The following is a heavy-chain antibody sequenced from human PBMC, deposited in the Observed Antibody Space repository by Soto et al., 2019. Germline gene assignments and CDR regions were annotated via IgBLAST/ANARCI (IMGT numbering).Heavy chain of an antibody. CDR1: GGSFSGYY. Sequence: PSETLSLTCAVYGGSFSGYYWSWIRQPPGKGLEWIGEINHSGSTNYNPSLKGRVTISVDTSKNQFSLKLSSVTAADTAVYYCARDQRQDFWSGYYKYYYYGMDVWGQGTTVTVSS. V-gene: IGHV4-34*01. J-gene: IGHJ6*02. CDR2: INHSGST. CDR3: ARDQRQDFWSGYYKYYYYGMDV. D-gene: IGHD3-3*01.